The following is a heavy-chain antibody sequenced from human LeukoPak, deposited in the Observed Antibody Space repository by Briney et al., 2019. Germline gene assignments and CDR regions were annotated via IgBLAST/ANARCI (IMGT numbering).Heavy chain of an antibody. Sequence: GGSLRLSCSASGFTFSSYAIHWVRQGPGKGLEYVSVINNDGDKTFYSDSVKGRFTISRDNSQNTVSLQMTSLRVEDTAVYYCVKGPYVVRGMHIRGPIFFDYWGRGTLVTVSS. CDR3: VKGPYVVRGMHIRGPIFFDY. V-gene: IGHV3-64D*06. J-gene: IGHJ4*02. CDR1: GFTFSSYA. D-gene: IGHD3-10*01. CDR2: INNDGDKT.